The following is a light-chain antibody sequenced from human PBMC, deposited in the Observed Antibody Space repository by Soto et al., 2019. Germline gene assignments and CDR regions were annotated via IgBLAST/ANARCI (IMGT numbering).Light chain of an antibody. J-gene: IGKJ4*01. CDR3: QQSFTTPLT. CDR2: AAS. V-gene: IGKV1-39*01. CDR1: QTIRTY. Sequence: DIQMTQSPSSLSASVGDRITITCRASQTIRTYLNWYQQKPGKAPRLLIYAASSLESGVPSRFSGSGSGTDFTLTISSLQPEDSATYSCQQSFTTPLTFGGGTKVDIK.